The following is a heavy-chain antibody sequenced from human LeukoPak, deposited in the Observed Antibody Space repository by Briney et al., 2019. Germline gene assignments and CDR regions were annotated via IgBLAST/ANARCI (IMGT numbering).Heavy chain of an antibody. CDR2: ISGSGGST. D-gene: IGHD2-2*03. Sequence: GGSLRLSCPASSFTFSSYAISSVRQPPGKGLEWVSSISGSGGSTYYADSVKGRFTISSDNSKNTLYLKMNSLRAEDTAVYCCAKDRKLDIVVVPAASLFDYWGQGTLVTVSS. CDR1: SFTFSSYA. J-gene: IGHJ4*02. V-gene: IGHV3-23*01. CDR3: AKDRKLDIVVVPAASLFDY.